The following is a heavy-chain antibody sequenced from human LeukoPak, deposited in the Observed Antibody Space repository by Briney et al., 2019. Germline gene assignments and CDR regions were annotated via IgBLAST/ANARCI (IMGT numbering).Heavy chain of an antibody. J-gene: IGHJ6*02. Sequence: GRSLRLSCAASGFTFSSYGMHWVRQAPGKGLEWVAVISYDGSNKYYADSVKGRFTISRDNSKNTLYLQMNSLRAEDTAVYYCAKDIVVVPAAIFGRYYYYYGMDVWGQGTTVTVSS. CDR3: AKDIVVVPAAIFGRYYYYYGMDV. D-gene: IGHD2-2*02. CDR1: GFTFSSYG. V-gene: IGHV3-30*18. CDR2: ISYDGSNK.